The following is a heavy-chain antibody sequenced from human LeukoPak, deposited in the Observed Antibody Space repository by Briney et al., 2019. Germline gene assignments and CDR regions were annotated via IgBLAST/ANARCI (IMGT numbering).Heavy chain of an antibody. CDR2: INHSGST. V-gene: IGHV4-34*01. D-gene: IGHD3-16*01. CDR1: GDSLSGYY. CDR3: ARGRLGSRAVFQN. J-gene: IGHJ1*01. Sequence: SETLSLTCAVYGDSLSGYYWSWLRQPPGKGLEWIGEINHSGSTNYKPSLTSRVTIYEDTSKNKISLKLGSVTAADTAVYYCARGRLGSRAVFQNWGQGTLVTVSS.